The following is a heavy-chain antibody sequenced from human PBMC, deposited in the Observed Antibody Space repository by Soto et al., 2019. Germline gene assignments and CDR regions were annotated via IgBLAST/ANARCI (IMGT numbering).Heavy chain of an antibody. Sequence: EVQLVNSGGGLVQPGGSLRLSCAVSGFTLSSYGMDWVPQAPGKGLEWVSYISSGGTTTNYADSVKGRFTISRDNAKNSLYLQMNSLRDDDTAVYYCARGGAGRPDYWGQGTLVIVSS. CDR3: ARGGAGRPDY. V-gene: IGHV3-48*02. CDR2: ISSGGTTT. J-gene: IGHJ4*02. D-gene: IGHD6-13*01. CDR1: GFTLSSYG.